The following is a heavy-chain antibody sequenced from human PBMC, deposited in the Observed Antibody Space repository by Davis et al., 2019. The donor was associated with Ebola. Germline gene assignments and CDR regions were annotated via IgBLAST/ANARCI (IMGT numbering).Heavy chain of an antibody. V-gene: IGHV4-34*01. CDR1: GGSFSGYY. D-gene: IGHD3-3*01. Sequence: PSETLSLTCAVYGGSFSGYYWSWIRQPPGKGLEWIGSIYYSGSTYYNPSLKSRVTISVDTSKNQFSLKLSSVTAADTAVYYCARDRAAPLRFLEWLTPYNWFDPWGQGTLVTVSS. CDR3: ARDRAAPLRFLEWLTPYNWFDP. J-gene: IGHJ5*02. CDR2: IYYSGST.